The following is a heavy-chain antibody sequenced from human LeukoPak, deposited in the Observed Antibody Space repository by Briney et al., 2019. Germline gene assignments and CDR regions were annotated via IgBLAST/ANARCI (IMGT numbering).Heavy chain of an antibody. Sequence: GGSLRLSCAASGFTFRGFLMSWVRQAPGKGLEWVSVIYSGGNTYYTDSVKGRFAISRDNSKNTVFLQMNSLRAEDTAVYYCARFPWAHCSECWGQGTMVTVSS. CDR1: GFTFRGFL. D-gene: IGHD2-15*01. CDR3: ARFPWAHCSEC. CDR2: IYSGGNT. J-gene: IGHJ3*01. V-gene: IGHV3-53*01.